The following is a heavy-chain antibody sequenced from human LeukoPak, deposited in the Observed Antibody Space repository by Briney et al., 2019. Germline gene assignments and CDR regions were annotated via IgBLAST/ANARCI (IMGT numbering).Heavy chain of an antibody. D-gene: IGHD6-19*01. CDR3: AKIAVAEFDP. CDR2: IYHSGST. V-gene: IGHV4-38-2*02. J-gene: IGHJ5*02. Sequence: SETLSLTCTVSGYSISSGYYWGWIRQPPGKGLEWIGEIYHSGSTNYNPSLKSRVTISVDKSKNQFSLKLSSVTAADTAVYYCAKIAVAEFDPWGQGTLVTVSS. CDR1: GYSISSGYY.